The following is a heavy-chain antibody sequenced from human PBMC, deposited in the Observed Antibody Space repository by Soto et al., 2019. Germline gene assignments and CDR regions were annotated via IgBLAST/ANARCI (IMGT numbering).Heavy chain of an antibody. CDR3: ARGRDGSNYYFDY. CDR2: IVPIFGKA. Sequence: SVKVSCKASGGTFSDSVTSWVRQAPGQGREWMGGIVPIFGKANLAEKFQDRVTITADESTSTAYMKLTSPRSEDTAVYYCARGRDGSNYYFDYWGQGXLVTVSS. CDR1: GGTFSDSV. D-gene: IGHD3-10*01. V-gene: IGHV1-69*13. J-gene: IGHJ4*02.